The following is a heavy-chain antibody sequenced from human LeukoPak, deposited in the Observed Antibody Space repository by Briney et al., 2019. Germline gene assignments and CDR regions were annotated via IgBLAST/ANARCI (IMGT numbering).Heavy chain of an antibody. CDR2: INHSGST. CDR1: GGSFSGYY. V-gene: IGHV4-34*01. CDR3: ARVGDIVVVPAVNFDY. Sequence: SETLSLTCAVYGGSFSGYYWSWIRQPPGKGLEWIGEINHSGSTNYNPSLKSRVTISVDTSKNQFSPKLSSVTAADTAVYYCARVGDIVVVPAVNFDYWGQGTLVTVSS. D-gene: IGHD2-2*01. J-gene: IGHJ4*02.